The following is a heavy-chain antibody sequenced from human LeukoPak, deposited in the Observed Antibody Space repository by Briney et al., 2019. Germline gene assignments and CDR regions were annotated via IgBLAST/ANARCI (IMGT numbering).Heavy chain of an antibody. CDR1: GGSFSGYY. CDR3: ARGSYGSGSYWVDY. V-gene: IGHV4-34*01. Sequence: SETLSLTGAVYGGSFSGYYWSWIRQPPGKGLEWIGEINHSGSTNYNPSLKSRVTISVDTSKNQFSLKLSSVTAADAAVYYCARGSYGSGSYWVDYWGQGTLVTVSS. CDR2: INHSGST. D-gene: IGHD3-10*01. J-gene: IGHJ4*02.